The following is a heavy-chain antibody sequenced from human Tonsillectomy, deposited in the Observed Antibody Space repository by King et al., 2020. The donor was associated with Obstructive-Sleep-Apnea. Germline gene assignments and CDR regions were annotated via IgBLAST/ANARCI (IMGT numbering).Heavy chain of an antibody. CDR2: IHYSGTT. Sequence: VQLQESGPGLVKPSDTLSLTCALSGYSISSSNWWGWIRQPPGKGLEWIGYIHYSGTTYYNSSLKSRVTLSVDTSKNQFSLRLSSVTSVDTAVYYCARRGTPGAFDIWGQGAMVTVSS. J-gene: IGHJ3*02. D-gene: IGHD3-16*01. CDR1: GYSISSSNW. CDR3: ARRGTPGAFDI. V-gene: IGHV4-28*01.